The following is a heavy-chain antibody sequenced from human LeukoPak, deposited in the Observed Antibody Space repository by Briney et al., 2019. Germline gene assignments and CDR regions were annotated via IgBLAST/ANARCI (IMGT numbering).Heavy chain of an antibody. CDR2: ISSSGSTI. CDR1: GFTFSSYE. V-gene: IGHV3-48*03. CDR3: AREVVVVPATSYGMDV. Sequence: GGSLRLSCAASGFTFSSYEMNWVRQAPGKGLEWVSYISSSGSTIYYADSVKGRFTISRDNAKNSLYLQMNSLRAEDTAVYYCAREVVVVPATSYGMDVWGKGTTVTVSS. J-gene: IGHJ6*04. D-gene: IGHD2-2*01.